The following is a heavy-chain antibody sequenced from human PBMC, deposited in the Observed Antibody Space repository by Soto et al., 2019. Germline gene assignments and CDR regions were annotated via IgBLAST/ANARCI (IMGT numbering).Heavy chain of an antibody. D-gene: IGHD3-16*01. CDR1: GLSITDSEMG. Sequence: QVTLKESGPVLVKPTETLTLRCTVSGLSITDSEMGVSWIRQPPGKALEWLAPIDSSGEKSERTFLKSRLTNAKGTSKSQLVLIMTNMDPADTATYYWARRHLAVAVSPWFDPWGQGILVTVSS. J-gene: IGHJ5*02. V-gene: IGHV2-26*01. CDR3: ARRHLAVAVSPWFDP. CDR2: IDSSGEK.